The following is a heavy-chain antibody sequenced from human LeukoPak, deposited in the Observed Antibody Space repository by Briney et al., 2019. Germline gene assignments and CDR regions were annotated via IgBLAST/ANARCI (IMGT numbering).Heavy chain of an antibody. CDR3: ARDRGSGSYYGDY. V-gene: IGHV1-18*01. CDR1: GYTFTIYG. J-gene: IGHJ4*02. Sequence: ASVTVSFTASGYTFTIYGISWVRQAPGQGLEWMGWISAYNGNTNYAKKLQGRVTMTTDTSTSTAYMELRSLRSDDTAVYYCARDRGSGSYYGDYWGQGTLVTVSS. D-gene: IGHD1-26*01. CDR2: ISAYNGNT.